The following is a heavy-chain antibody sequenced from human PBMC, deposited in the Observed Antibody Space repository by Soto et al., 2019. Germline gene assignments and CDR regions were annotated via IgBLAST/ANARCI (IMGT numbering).Heavy chain of an antibody. CDR1: GFSFSSFA. J-gene: IGHJ6*04. V-gene: IGHV3-23*01. CDR3: APGVELDV. CDR2: IGDSGAST. D-gene: IGHD7-27*01. Sequence: EVLLLESGGGLVQPGGSLRLSCEASGFSFSSFAMNWVRQAPGKGLEWVSAIGDSGASTYYADSVKGRFTISRDNSRNTLYLHLNRLRSEDAAVYYCAPGVELDVWGNGNTVTVSS.